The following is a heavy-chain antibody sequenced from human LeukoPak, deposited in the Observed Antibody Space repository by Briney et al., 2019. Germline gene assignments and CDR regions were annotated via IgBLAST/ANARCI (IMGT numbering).Heavy chain of an antibody. CDR2: ISGSGGST. V-gene: IGHV3-23*01. J-gene: IGHJ4*02. Sequence: GRSLRLSCVASGFTFRSYAMNWVRQAPGKGLERVSVISGSGGSTYYADSVKGRFTISRHNSKNTLYLQMNSLRAEDTAVYYCAKDYYDLLTGYYNFDYWGQGTLVTVSS. CDR1: GFTFRSYA. D-gene: IGHD3-9*01. CDR3: AKDYYDLLTGYYNFDY.